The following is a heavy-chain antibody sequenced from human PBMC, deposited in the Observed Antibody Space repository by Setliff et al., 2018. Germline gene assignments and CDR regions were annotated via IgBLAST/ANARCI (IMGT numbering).Heavy chain of an antibody. Sequence: PSETLSLTCTVSGGSISSYYWGWIRQPPGQGLEWIGEINHSGSTNYNPSLKSRVTISVDTSKNQFSLKLSSVTAADTALYYCTVYNTGSSKDHYWGQGTPVTVSS. D-gene: IGHD2-8*02. J-gene: IGHJ4*02. V-gene: IGHV4-34*01. CDR2: INHSGST. CDR3: TVYNTGSSKDHY. CDR1: GGSISSYY.